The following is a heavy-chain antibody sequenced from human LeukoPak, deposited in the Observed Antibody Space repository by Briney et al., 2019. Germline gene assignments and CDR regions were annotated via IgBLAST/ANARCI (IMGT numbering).Heavy chain of an antibody. CDR2: ISSNSGSTI. J-gene: IGHJ4*02. CDR1: GFTFSSYE. V-gene: IGHV3-48*03. CDR3: ARRYCSSTSCLLDY. Sequence: PGRCLRLYCSAPGFTFSSYEMTWVRQAPGERLECVSYISSNSGSTIYYADSVKGRFTISRDNAKNPLYLQMNSLRAEDTAVYYCARRYCSSTSCLLDYWGQGTLVTVSS. D-gene: IGHD2-2*01.